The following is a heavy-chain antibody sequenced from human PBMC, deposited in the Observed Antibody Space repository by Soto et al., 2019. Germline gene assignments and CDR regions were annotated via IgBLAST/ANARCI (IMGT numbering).Heavy chain of an antibody. V-gene: IGHV4-31*02. J-gene: IGHJ5*02. CDR1: DDSMRSGGYY. D-gene: IGHD3-10*01. CDR3: TRAERFPRSWFDP. CDR2: IHYSGAT. Sequence: PSETLSLTCSVSDDSMRSGGYYWTWIRQLPGKGLQWIGFIHYSGATLYSPPLKSRVSISMQMSNNQFSLGLGSVTAADTAMYFCTRAERFPRSWFDPWGQGTQVT.